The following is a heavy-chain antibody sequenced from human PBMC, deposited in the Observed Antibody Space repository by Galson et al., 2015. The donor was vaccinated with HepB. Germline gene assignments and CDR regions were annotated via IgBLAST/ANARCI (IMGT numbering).Heavy chain of an antibody. J-gene: IGHJ5*01. CDR1: GFTFSSYA. CDR2: ITGSGDST. Sequence: SLRLSCAASGFTFSSYAMGWLRQAPGKGLEWVSAITGSGDSTYYVDSVKGRFTISRDDAKNSLYLQMSSLRAEDTAVYYCARWFSSRGWFDYWGQGTLVTVSS. D-gene: IGHD3-10*01. V-gene: IGHV3-23*01. CDR3: ARWFSSRGWFDY.